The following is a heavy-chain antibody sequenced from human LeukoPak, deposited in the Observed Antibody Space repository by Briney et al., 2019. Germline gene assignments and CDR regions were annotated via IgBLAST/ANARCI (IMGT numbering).Heavy chain of an antibody. D-gene: IGHD3-3*01. Sequence: SETLSLTCTVSGASIISDTYYWGWIRQPPGKGLEWIGYIYTSGSTNYNPSLKSRVTISVDTSKNQFSLKLSSVTAADTAVYYCARGDYDFWSGYLGGGWFDPWGQGTLVTVSS. CDR1: GASIISDTYY. CDR3: ARGDYDFWSGYLGGGWFDP. J-gene: IGHJ5*02. V-gene: IGHV4-61*05. CDR2: IYTSGST.